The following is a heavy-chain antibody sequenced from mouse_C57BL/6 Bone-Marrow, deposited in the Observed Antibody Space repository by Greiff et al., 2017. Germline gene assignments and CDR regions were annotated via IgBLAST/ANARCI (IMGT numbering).Heavy chain of an antibody. J-gene: IGHJ4*01. D-gene: IGHD2-14*01. V-gene: IGHV5-17*01. CDR1: GFTFSDYG. Sequence: EVQRVDSGGGLVKPGGSLKLSCAASGFTFSDYGMHWVRQAPEKGLEWVAYISSGSSTIYYADKVKGRFTISRDNAKNTLFLQMTSLRSEDTAMYYCARDRRGYYYAMAYWGQGTSVTVSA. CDR2: ISSGSSTI. CDR3: ARDRRGYYYAMAY.